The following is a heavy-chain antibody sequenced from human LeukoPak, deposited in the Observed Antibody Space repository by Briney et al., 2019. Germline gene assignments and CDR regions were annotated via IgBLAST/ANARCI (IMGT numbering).Heavy chain of an antibody. CDR1: GGSFSGYY. CDR2: INHSGST. V-gene: IGHV4-34*01. J-gene: IGHJ3*02. CDR3: ARVRTAARHPVAFDI. D-gene: IGHD6-6*01. Sequence: SETLSLTCAVYGGSFSGYYWSWIRKPPGKGLEWIGEINHSGSTNYNPSLKSRVTISVDTSKNQFSLKLSSVTAADTAVYYCARVRTAARHPVAFDIWGQGTMVTVSS.